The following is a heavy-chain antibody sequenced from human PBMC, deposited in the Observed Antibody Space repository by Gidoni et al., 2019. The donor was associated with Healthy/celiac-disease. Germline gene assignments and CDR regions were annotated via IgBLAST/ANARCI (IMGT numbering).Heavy chain of an antibody. CDR1: GFTSSLYD. D-gene: IGHD5-12*01. J-gene: IGHJ4*02. CDR3: ARPTASSGYDSGYYFDY. V-gene: IGHV3-30-3*01. Sequence: QVQLVEPGGGVAQPGWSLRLSCAASGFTSSLYDMHWVRQAPGKGREWMAVISYDGTNKYYADSVKGRFTVSRDNSKNTLYLQMNSLRAEDTAVYYCARPTASSGYDSGYYFDYWGQGTLVTVSS. CDR2: ISYDGTNK.